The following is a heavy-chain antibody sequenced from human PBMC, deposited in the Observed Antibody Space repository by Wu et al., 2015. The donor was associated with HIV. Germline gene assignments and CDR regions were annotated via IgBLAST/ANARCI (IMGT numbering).Heavy chain of an antibody. CDR1: GYTFTSYD. J-gene: IGHJ4*02. D-gene: IGHD6-19*01. CDR3: ARQRAYSSGWYVYDY. Sequence: AEVKKPGASVKVSCKTSGYTFTSYDINWVRQATGQGLEWMGWMNPKSYNTGYAQKFQGRLTMTRDTSISTAYMELSSLRSEDTAVYYCARQRAYSSGWYVYDYWGQGTLVTVSS. CDR2: MNPKSYNT. V-gene: IGHV1-8*01.